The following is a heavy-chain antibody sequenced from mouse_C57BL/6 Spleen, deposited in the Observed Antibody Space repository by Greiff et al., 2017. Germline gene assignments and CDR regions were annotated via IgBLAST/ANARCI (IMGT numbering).Heavy chain of an antibody. V-gene: IGHV1-15*01. Sequence: QVHVKQSGAELVRPGASVTLSCKASGYTFTDYEMHWVKQTPVHGLEWIGAIDPETGGTAYNQKFKGKAILTADKSSSTAYMELRSLTSEDSAVYYCTNFYYDYLAWFAYWGQGTLVTVSA. J-gene: IGHJ3*01. CDR2: IDPETGGT. D-gene: IGHD2-4*01. CDR1: GYTFTDYE. CDR3: TNFYYDYLAWFAY.